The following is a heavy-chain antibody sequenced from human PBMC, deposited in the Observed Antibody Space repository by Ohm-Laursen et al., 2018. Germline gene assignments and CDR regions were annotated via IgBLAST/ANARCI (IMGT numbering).Heavy chain of an antibody. J-gene: IGHJ3*02. CDR3: ARVKQWLIYAFDI. Sequence: TLSLTCAVYGDSFSGYYWSWIRQPPGKGLEWIGEINYSGSTNHNPSLKSRVHISLETSKNQISLKLSSVNAADTGVYYCARVKQWLIYAFDIWGQGTMVTVSS. V-gene: IGHV4-34*01. CDR1: GDSFSGYY. CDR2: INYSGST. D-gene: IGHD6-19*01.